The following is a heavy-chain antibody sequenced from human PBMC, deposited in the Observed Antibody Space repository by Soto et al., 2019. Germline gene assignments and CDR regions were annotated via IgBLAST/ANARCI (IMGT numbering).Heavy chain of an antibody. D-gene: IGHD3-10*01. CDR1: GCTFSSYA. CDR2: IIPIFGTA. V-gene: IGHV1-69*13. J-gene: IGHJ6*02. CDR3: ATDGLRAVDFFPVPYYYHYGMDV. Sequence: SVKVSCKASGCTFSSYAISWVRQAPGQGLEWMGGIIPIFGTANYAQKFQGRVTITADESTSTAYMELSSLRSEDTAVYYCATDGLRAVDFFPVPYYYHYGMDVWGQGTTVTVSS.